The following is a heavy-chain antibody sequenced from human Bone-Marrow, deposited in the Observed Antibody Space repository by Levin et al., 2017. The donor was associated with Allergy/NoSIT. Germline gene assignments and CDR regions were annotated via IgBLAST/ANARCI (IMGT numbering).Heavy chain of an antibody. CDR1: GYTFTGYY. CDR2: INPNSGGT. D-gene: IGHD6-13*01. J-gene: IGHJ6*02. CDR3: ARGPGSSPPTNYYYYYGMDV. V-gene: IGHV1-2*02. Sequence: ASVKVSCKASGYTFTGYYMHWVRQAPGQGLEWMGWINPNSGGTNYAQKFQGRVTMTRDTSISTAYMELSRLRSDDTAVYYCARGPGSSPPTNYYYYYGMDVWGQGTTVTVSS.